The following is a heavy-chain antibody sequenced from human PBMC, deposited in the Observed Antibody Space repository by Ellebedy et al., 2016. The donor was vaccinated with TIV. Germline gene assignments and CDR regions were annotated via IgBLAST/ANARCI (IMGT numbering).Heavy chain of an antibody. V-gene: IGHV3-48*04. CDR2: ISTSSTTI. CDR3: VRELVASGGDWYFDL. J-gene: IGHJ2*01. CDR1: GFTFSTYR. D-gene: IGHD2-15*01. Sequence: GESLKISXAASGFTFSTYRMNWVRQAPGKGLEWVSFISTSSTTIFHADSVKGRFTISRDDAKNSLYLQMNSLRAEDTAVYYCVRELVASGGDWYFDLWGRGTLVTVSS.